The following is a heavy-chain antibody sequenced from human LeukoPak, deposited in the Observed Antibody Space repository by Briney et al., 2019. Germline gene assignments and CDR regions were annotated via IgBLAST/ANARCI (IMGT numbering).Heavy chain of an antibody. D-gene: IGHD1-1*01. Sequence: PGRSLRLSCAASGLIFSRYGMHWVRQAPGKGLEWVAVIWYDESHTFYADSVKGRFTISRDNSKKTLYLQMNNVRAEDTAVYYCPQAFLEIEAFEYYMDVWGKGTTVTVS. J-gene: IGHJ6*03. CDR1: GLIFSRYG. CDR2: IWYDESHT. CDR3: PQAFLEIEAFEYYMDV. V-gene: IGHV3-33*06.